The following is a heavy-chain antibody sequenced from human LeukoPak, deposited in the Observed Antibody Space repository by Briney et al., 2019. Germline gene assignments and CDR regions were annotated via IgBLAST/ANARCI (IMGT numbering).Heavy chain of an antibody. V-gene: IGHV3-30-3*01. J-gene: IGHJ4*02. Sequence: PGGSLRLSCAASGFTFSNYAMHWVRQAPGKGLEWVAVVLYDGTNQYYADSVKGRFTISRDNSRNTLYLQMSSLKVEDTAVYYCARDFRDYRDYVAYFDSWGQGTLVTVSS. D-gene: IGHD4-17*01. CDR2: VLYDGTNQ. CDR3: ARDFRDYRDYVAYFDS. CDR1: GFTFSNYA.